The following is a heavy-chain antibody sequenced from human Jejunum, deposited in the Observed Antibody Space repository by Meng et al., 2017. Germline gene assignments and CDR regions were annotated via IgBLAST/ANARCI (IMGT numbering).Heavy chain of an antibody. CDR1: GFTFSSYW. D-gene: IGHD2-2*01. CDR3: ASQTSTGY. V-gene: IGHV3-74*01. Sequence: GSLRLSCAVSGFTFSSYWMHWVRQAPGKGLVCVAHLKSDGSTTNYADSVKGRFTISRDNARNTLYLQMNSLTVEDTAIYYCASQTSTGYWGQGTLVTVSS. J-gene: IGHJ4*02. CDR2: LKSDGSTT.